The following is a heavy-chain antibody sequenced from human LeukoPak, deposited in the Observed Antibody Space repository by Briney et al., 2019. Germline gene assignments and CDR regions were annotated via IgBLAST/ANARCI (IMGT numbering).Heavy chain of an antibody. V-gene: IGHV4-59*01. J-gene: IGHJ6*03. CDR2: IYYSGST. D-gene: IGHD3-22*01. Sequence: SETLSLTCTVSGGSISSYYWSWIRQPPGKGLEWIGYIYYSGSTNYNPSLKSRVTISVDTSKNQFSLKLSSVTAADTAVYYCARMRDSSGYYVNYYYYMDVWGKGTTVTVSS. CDR1: GGSISSYY. CDR3: ARMRDSSGYYVNYYYYMDV.